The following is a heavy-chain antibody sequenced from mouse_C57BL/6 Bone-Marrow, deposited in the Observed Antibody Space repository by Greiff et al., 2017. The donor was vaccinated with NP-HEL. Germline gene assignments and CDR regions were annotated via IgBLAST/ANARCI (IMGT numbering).Heavy chain of an antibody. J-gene: IGHJ1*03. CDR2: INPNYGTT. CDR3: ARSNDYDEGLYWYFDV. Sequence: VQLKQSGPELVKPGASVKISCKASGYSFTDYNMNWVKQSNGKSLEWIGVINPNYGTTSYNQKFKGKATLTVDQSSSTAYMQLNSLTSEDSAVYYCARSNDYDEGLYWYFDVWGTGTTVTVSS. D-gene: IGHD2-4*01. CDR1: GYSFTDYN. V-gene: IGHV1-39*01.